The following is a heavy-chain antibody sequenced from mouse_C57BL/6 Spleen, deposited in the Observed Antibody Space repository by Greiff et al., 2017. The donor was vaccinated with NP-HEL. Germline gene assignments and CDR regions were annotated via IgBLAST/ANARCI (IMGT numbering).Heavy chain of an antibody. Sequence: QVQLQQSGAELARPGASVKMSCKASGYTFTSYTMHWVKQRPGQGLEWIGYINPSSGYTKYNQKFKDKATLTADKSSSTAYMQLSSLTSEDSAVYYCARSDGNFFFDYWGQGTTLTVSS. CDR3: ARSDGNFFFDY. V-gene: IGHV1-4*01. D-gene: IGHD2-1*01. J-gene: IGHJ2*01. CDR2: INPSSGYT. CDR1: GYTFTSYT.